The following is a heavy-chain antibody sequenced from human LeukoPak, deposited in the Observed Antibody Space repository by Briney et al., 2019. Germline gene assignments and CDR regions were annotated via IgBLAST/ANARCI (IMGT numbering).Heavy chain of an antibody. CDR1: GYTFTGYY. CDR3: ARPSSSNYYYYYMDV. Sequence: ASVKVSCKASGYTFTGYYMHWVRQAPGQGLEWMGWINPNSGGTSYAQKFQGRVTMTRDTSISTAYMELSRLRSDDTAVYYCARPSSSNYYYYYMDVWGKGTTVTVSS. J-gene: IGHJ6*03. V-gene: IGHV1-2*02. CDR2: INPNSGGT. D-gene: IGHD6-6*01.